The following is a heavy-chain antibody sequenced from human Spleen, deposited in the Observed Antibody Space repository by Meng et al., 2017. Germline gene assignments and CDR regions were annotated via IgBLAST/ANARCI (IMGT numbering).Heavy chain of an antibody. J-gene: IGHJ3*02. D-gene: IGHD5-24*01. CDR2: INHSGAT. CDR3: ARVGGEMATIPDAFDI. CDR1: GGSFSDYS. Sequence: QWGAGLLKPSETLSLTCGVYGGSFSDYSWSWIRQPPGKGLEWIGEINHSGATNYNPSLKSRVTISVDTSKNQFSLKLSSVTAADTAVYYCARVGGEMATIPDAFDIWGQGTMVTVSS. V-gene: IGHV4-34*01.